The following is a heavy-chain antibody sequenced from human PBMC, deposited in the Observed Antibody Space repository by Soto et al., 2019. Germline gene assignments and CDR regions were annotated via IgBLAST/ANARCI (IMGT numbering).Heavy chain of an antibody. CDR2: IIPIFGTA. D-gene: IGHD5-18*01. V-gene: IGHV1-69*13. CDR1: GGTFSSYA. Sequence: ASVKVSCKASGGTFSSYAISWVRQASGQGLEWMGGIIPIFGTANYAQKFQGRVTITADESTSTAYMELSSLRSEDTAVYYCATGMDSYGPFDYWGQGTLVTVSS. CDR3: ATGMDSYGPFDY. J-gene: IGHJ4*02.